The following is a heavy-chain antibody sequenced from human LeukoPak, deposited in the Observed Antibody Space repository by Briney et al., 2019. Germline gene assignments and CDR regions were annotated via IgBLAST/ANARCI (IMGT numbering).Heavy chain of an antibody. J-gene: IGHJ3*02. D-gene: IGHD3-10*01. CDR3: ASPGYFYGSGSVDDAFDI. V-gene: IGHV4-59*01. CDR2: IYYSGSA. Sequence: SETLSLTCTVSGGSMISYYWSWIRQPPGKGLEWIGYIYYSGSANYNPSLKSRVTISVDTSKNQFSLRLSSVTAADTAVYYCASPGYFYGSGSVDDAFDIWGQGTMVTVSS. CDR1: GGSMISYY.